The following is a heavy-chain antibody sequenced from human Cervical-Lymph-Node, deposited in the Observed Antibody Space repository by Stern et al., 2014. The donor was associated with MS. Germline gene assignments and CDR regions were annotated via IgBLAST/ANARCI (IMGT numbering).Heavy chain of an antibody. Sequence: VQLVESGSELKKPGASVKVSCKASGYTFTSYAMNWVRQAPGQGLEWMGWINTNTGNPTYAQVFTGRFVFSLDTSVSTAYLQISSLKAEDTAVYYCARRQPTRHGSWYLGLFDYWGQGTLVTVSS. V-gene: IGHV7-4-1*02. J-gene: IGHJ4*02. D-gene: IGHD6-13*01. CDR1: GYTFTSYA. CDR2: INTNTGNP. CDR3: ARRQPTRHGSWYLGLFDY.